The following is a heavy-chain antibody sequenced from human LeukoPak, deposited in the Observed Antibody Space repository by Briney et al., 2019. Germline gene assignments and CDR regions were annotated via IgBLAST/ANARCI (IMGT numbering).Heavy chain of an antibody. CDR1: GYSFTDYY. J-gene: IGHJ5*02. V-gene: IGHV1-2*02. CDR2: INPNSGGT. Sequence: ASVKVSFKTSGYSFTDYYMHWVRQAPGQGLEWVGWINPNSGGTSSAQKFQGRVTMTRDTSITTVYMEMNWLTSDDTAIYYCARADRLHGGPYLIGPWGQGTLVTVSS. D-gene: IGHD2-21*01. CDR3: ARADRLHGGPYLIGP.